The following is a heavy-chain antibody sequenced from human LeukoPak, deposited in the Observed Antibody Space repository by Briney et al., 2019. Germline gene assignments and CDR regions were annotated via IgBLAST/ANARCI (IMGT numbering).Heavy chain of an antibody. CDR2: IYYSGST. V-gene: IGHV4-59*01. Sequence: SETLSLTCTVSGGSISSYYWSWIRQPPGKGLEWIGYIYYSGSTNYNPSLNSRVTISVHTSKNQFSLKLSSVTAADTAVYYCAGLGSSNWFDPWGQGTLVTVSS. J-gene: IGHJ5*02. CDR3: AGLGSSNWFDP. D-gene: IGHD1-26*01. CDR1: GGSISSYY.